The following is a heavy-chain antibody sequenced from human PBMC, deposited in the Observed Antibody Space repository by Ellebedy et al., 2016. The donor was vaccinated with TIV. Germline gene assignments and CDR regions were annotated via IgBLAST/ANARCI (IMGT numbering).Heavy chain of an antibody. CDR2: IYSGGST. D-gene: IGHD2-21*02. Sequence: GESLKISXAASGFTVSSSYMSWVRQAPGKGLEWVSVIYSGGSTYCADSVKGRFTISRHNSKNTLYLQMNSLRAEDTAMYYCASGYCGGDCYSSGAFDIWGLGTMVTVSS. J-gene: IGHJ3*02. V-gene: IGHV3-53*04. CDR1: GFTVSSSY. CDR3: ASGYCGGDCYSSGAFDI.